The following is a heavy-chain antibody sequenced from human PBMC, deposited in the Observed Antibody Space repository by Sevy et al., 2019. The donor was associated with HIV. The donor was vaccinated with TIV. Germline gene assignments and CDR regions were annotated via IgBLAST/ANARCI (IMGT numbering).Heavy chain of an antibody. D-gene: IGHD6-13*01. CDR1: GFTFSSYG. CDR2: ISYDGSNK. CDR3: AKGQFGYSRSYELDY. V-gene: IGHV3-30*18. J-gene: IGHJ4*02. Sequence: GGSLRLSCAASGFTFSSYGMHWVRQAPGKGLEWVAVISYDGSNKYYADSVKGRFTISRDNSRNTLYLQMNSLRAEDTAVYYCAKGQFGYSRSYELDYWGQGTLVTVSS.